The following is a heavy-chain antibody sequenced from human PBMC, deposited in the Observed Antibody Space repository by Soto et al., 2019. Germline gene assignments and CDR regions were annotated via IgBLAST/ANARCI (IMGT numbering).Heavy chain of an antibody. D-gene: IGHD3-10*01. V-gene: IGHV1-69*12. CDR3: ARGLLGFGYTYGDV. CDR2: IIPIDATV. J-gene: IGHJ6*01. Sequence: QVQLVQSGAEVKKPGSSVKVSCKASGGTFSNYALISWVRQAPGQGLEWMGGIIPIDATVNYAQKFQGRITITADESTTTAYMDLGSLRSEDTAVYYCARGLLGFGYTYGDVWGQGNTVTVSS. CDR1: GGTFSNYA.